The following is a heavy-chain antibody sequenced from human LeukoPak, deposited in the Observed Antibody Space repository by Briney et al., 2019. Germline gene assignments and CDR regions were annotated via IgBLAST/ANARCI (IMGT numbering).Heavy chain of an antibody. D-gene: IGHD3-9*01. Sequence: ASVKVSCKASGYTFTKYGISWVRQAPGQGPEWMGWINPNSGGTNYAQKFQGWVTMTRDTSISTAYMELSRLRSDDTAVYYCARAQPNYDILVGGGFDIWGQGTMVTVSS. CDR3: ARAQPNYDILVGGGFDI. J-gene: IGHJ3*02. CDR2: INPNSGGT. CDR1: GYTFTKYG. V-gene: IGHV1-2*04.